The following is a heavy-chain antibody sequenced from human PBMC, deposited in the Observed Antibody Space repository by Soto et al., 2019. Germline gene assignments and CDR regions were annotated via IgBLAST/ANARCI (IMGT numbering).Heavy chain of an antibody. V-gene: IGHV3-7*01. J-gene: IGHJ3*02. Sequence: EVQLVESGGGLVQPGGSLRLSCVASGFTFSSYWMSWVRQAPGKGLEWVANIKQDGSEKYYVDSVKGRFTISRDNAKNSLYLQMNSLRAEDTAVYYCASEVSSSWYWAFDIWGQGTMVTVSS. CDR1: GFTFSSYW. CDR3: ASEVSSSWYWAFDI. CDR2: IKQDGSEK. D-gene: IGHD6-13*01.